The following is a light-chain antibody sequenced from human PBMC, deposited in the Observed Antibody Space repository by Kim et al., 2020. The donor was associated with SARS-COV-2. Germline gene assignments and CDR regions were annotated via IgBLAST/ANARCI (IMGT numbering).Light chain of an antibody. CDR3: QQYHYLPLT. V-gene: IGKV1-33*01. J-gene: IGKJ4*01. CDR2: DAS. Sequence: ASVGERVTITCQASQDIRKSLNWFQQRPGKAPKLLLYDASDLETGVPSRFSGSGSGTYFSFTIDSLQPDDFATYYCQQYHYLPLTFGGGTKVDIK. CDR1: QDIRKS.